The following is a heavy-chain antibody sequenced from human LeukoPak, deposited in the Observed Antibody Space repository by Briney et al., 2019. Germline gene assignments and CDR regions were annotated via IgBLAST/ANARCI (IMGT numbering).Heavy chain of an antibody. Sequence: SETLSLTCAVYGGSFSGYYWSWIRQPPGKGLEWIGEINHSGSTNYNPSHKSRVTISVDTSKNQFSLKLSSVTAADTAVYYCASLFGELTNWFDPWGQGTLVTVSS. CDR3: ASLFGELTNWFDP. V-gene: IGHV4-34*01. CDR2: INHSGST. J-gene: IGHJ5*02. CDR1: GGSFSGYY. D-gene: IGHD3-10*02.